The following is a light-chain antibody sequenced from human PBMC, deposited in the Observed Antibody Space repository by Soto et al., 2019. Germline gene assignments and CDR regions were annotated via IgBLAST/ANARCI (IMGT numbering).Light chain of an antibody. V-gene: IGKV3D-15*01. Sequence: ETLMTQSPGTLSVSPGDRATLSCRASQSVSSNLAWYQQKPGQAPRLLIYDASARATGIPARFSGSGSGTEFPLTISSLQSEDFAVYYCEQYHEWPLTFGGGTEVEIK. CDR1: QSVSSN. CDR2: DAS. J-gene: IGKJ4*01. CDR3: EQYHEWPLT.